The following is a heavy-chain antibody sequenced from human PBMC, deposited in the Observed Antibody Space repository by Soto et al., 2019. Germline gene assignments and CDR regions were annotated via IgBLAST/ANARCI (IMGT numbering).Heavy chain of an antibody. V-gene: IGHV4-59*06. CDR2: IYYSGST. CDR3: AREPSI. J-gene: IGHJ4*02. CDR1: GASISNNY. Sequence: PSETLSLTCTFSGASISNNYWSWIRQHPGKGLEWIGYIYYSGSTYYNPSLKSRVTISVDTSKNQFSLKLSSVTAADTAVYYCAREPSIWGQGTLVTVSS.